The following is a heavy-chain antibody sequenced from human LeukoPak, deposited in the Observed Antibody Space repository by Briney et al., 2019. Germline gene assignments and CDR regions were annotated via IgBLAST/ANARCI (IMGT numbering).Heavy chain of an antibody. CDR3: ARGGTTVTQSFDY. CDR2: IYSGGST. Sequence: GGSLRLSCAASGFTVSSNYMSWVRQAPGKGLEWVSIIYSGGSTFYADSVKGRFTISRDNSKNTLYLQMNSLRAEDTAVYYCARGGTTVTQSFDYWGQGTLVTVSS. D-gene: IGHD4-17*01. CDR1: GFTVSSNY. V-gene: IGHV3-53*01. J-gene: IGHJ4*02.